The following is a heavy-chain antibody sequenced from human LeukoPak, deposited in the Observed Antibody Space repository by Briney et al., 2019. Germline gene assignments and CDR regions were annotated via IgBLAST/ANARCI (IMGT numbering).Heavy chain of an antibody. J-gene: IGHJ6*03. V-gene: IGHV4-34*01. D-gene: IGHD5-24*01. CDR1: GGSFSDYH. Sequence: PSETLSLTCAVYGGSFSDYHWNWIRQPPGKGLEWIGSIYYSGSTYYNPSVKSRVTISVDTSKNQFSLKLSSVTAADTAVYYCARGRRDGYTLYYMDVWAKGTTVTISS. CDR2: IYYSGST. CDR3: ARGRRDGYTLYYMDV.